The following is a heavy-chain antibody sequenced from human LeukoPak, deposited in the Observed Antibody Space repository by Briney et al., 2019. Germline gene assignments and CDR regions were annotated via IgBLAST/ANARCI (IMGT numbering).Heavy chain of an antibody. V-gene: IGHV4-34*01. CDR3: ARDGIFTYYYDSSGSHWFDP. CDR2: INHSGST. Sequence: SGGSLRLSCAASGFTFSSHSMNWVRQPPGKGLEWIGEINHSGSTNYNPSLKSRVTISVDTSKNQFSLKLSSVTAADTAVYYCARDGIFTYYYDSSGSHWFDPWGQGTLVTVSS. J-gene: IGHJ5*02. D-gene: IGHD3-22*01. CDR1: GFTFSSHS.